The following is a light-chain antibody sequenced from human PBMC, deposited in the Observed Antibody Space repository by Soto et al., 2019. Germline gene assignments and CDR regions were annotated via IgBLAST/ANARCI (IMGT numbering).Light chain of an antibody. J-gene: IGLJ2*01. CDR1: SSNIGKNS. V-gene: IGLV1-51*01. CDR3: GTWDSSLNAVV. Sequence: QSVLTHPPSVSAAPVQRVTIACSGSSSNIGKNSASWYHQLPGTPPQLLIDHNTKRPSGMPDRFSDSKSGTSATLGITGLQTGDEADYYCGTWDSSLNAVVCGGGTKVNVL. CDR2: HNT.